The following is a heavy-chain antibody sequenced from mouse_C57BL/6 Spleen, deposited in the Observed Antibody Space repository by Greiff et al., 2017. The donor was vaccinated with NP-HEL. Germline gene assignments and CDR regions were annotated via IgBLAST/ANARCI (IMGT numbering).Heavy chain of an antibody. D-gene: IGHD2-4*01. V-gene: IGHV1-47*01. CDR3: ARWKGYDYEVWFAY. Sequence: QVQLKESGAELVKPGASVKMSCKASGYTFTTYPIEWMKQNHGKSLEWIGNFHPYNDDTKYNEKFKGKATLTVEKSSSTVYLEISRLTSDDSAVYYCARWKGYDYEVWFAYWGQGTLVTVSA. CDR2: FHPYNDDT. J-gene: IGHJ3*01. CDR1: GYTFTTYP.